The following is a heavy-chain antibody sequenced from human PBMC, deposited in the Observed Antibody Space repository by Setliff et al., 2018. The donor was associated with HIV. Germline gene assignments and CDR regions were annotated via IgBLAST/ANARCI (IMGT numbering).Heavy chain of an antibody. J-gene: IGHJ6*02. CDR1: GGTFSSYA. V-gene: IGHV1-69*13. CDR2: IIPIFGTA. Sequence: SVKVSCKASGGTFSSYAISWVRQAPGQGLEWMGGIIPIFGTANYAQKFQGRVTITADESTSTAYMELSSLRSEDTAVYYCAREDVPARDYYGMDVWGQGTTVTVSS. CDR3: AREDVPARDYYGMDV.